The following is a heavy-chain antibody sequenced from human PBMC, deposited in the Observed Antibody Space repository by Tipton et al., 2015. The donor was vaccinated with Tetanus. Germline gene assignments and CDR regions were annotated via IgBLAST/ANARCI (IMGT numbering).Heavy chain of an antibody. CDR1: GYNFTKYW. J-gene: IGHJ4*02. D-gene: IGHD2-15*01. CDR2: VYPRDSDL. Sequence: QLVQSGAEVKKPGESLKISCKVSGYNFTKYWIAWVRQMPGKGLEWMGLVYPRDSDLRYSPSFEGHVTIPADKSTNTASLEWSSLKASDTAVYYCARRRDDGSAWRPFDYWGQGSLVTVSS. CDR3: ARRRDDGSAWRPFDY. V-gene: IGHV5-51*01.